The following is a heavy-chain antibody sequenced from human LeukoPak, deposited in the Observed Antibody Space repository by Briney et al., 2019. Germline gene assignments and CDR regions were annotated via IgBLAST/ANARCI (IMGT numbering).Heavy chain of an antibody. CDR3: ARIKGGPDFWGDPNWYFDL. CDR1: GGSISSHY. J-gene: IGHJ2*01. V-gene: IGHV4-59*11. CDR2: IYYSGST. D-gene: IGHD3-3*01. Sequence: PSETLSLTCTVSGGSISSHYWSWIRQPPGKGLEWIGYIYYSGSTNFNPSLKSRVTISVDTSNNQFSLRLSSVTAADTAVYYCARIKGGPDFWGDPNWYFDLWGRGTLVTVSS.